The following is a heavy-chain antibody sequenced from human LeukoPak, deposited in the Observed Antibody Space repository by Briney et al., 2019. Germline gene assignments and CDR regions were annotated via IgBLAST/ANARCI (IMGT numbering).Heavy chain of an antibody. CDR3: ARALAGEPRYFDY. CDR1: GYSFSSYW. Sequence: GESLKISCKGSGYSFSSYWIGWVRQMPGKGLEWMGIIYPGDSDTRYSPSFQGQFTISADMSITTAYLQWSSLKASDIAMYYCARALAGEPRYFDYWGQGTLVTVSS. V-gene: IGHV5-51*01. CDR2: IYPGDSDT. J-gene: IGHJ4*02. D-gene: IGHD7-27*01.